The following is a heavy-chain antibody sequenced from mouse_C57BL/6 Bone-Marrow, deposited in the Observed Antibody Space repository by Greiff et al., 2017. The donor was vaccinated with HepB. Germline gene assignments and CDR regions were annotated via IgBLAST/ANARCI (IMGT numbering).Heavy chain of an antibody. CDR1: GYAFSSSW. CDR2: IYPGDGDT. V-gene: IGHV1-82*01. Sequence: VQLQQSGPELVKPGASVKISCKASGYAFSSSWMNRVKQRPGKGLEWIGRIYPGDGDTNYNGKFKGKATLTADKSSSTAYMQLSSLTSEDSAVYFCARKISDYWGQGTTLTVSS. J-gene: IGHJ2*01. CDR3: ARKISDY.